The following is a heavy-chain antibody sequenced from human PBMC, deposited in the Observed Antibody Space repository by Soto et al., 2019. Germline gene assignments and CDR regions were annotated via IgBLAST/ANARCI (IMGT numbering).Heavy chain of an antibody. Sequence: SFTVSFNASGDTFSSYSIIWVRQAPVQGLEWMGGIIPIFGTANYAQKFQGRVTITSDESTSTAYMELSSLRSEDTAVYYCARSYNWSLHYYYGMDVWGQGTTVTVSS. J-gene: IGHJ6*02. CDR1: GDTFSSYS. V-gene: IGHV1-69*13. CDR3: ARSYNWSLHYYYGMDV. D-gene: IGHD1-20*01. CDR2: IIPIFGTA.